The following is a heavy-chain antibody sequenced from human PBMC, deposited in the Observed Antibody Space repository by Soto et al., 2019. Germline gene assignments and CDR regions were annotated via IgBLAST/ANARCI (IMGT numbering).Heavy chain of an antibody. CDR3: TRDLDTRGSAPISEY. Sequence: EVQLVESGGGLVQPGGSLRLSCAGSGFIFGADWMTWVRQAPGKGLEWVANINRGGDDRYYVDSVKGRFTISRDNSRNPLYLQMNGLRAEDTAVYYCTRDLDTRGSAPISEYWGQGTLVTVSS. CDR1: GFIFGADW. J-gene: IGHJ4*02. D-gene: IGHD3-10*01. CDR2: INRGGDDR. V-gene: IGHV3-7*03.